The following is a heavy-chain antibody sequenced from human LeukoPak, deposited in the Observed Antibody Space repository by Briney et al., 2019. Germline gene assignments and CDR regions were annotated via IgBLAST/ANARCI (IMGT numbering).Heavy chain of an antibody. J-gene: IGHJ3*02. CDR2: ISGSGGNT. CDR1: GFTFSSYA. Sequence: PGGSLRLSSAASGFTFSSYAMSWGRQASGKGLEWVSDISGSGGNTYYADSVRGRFTISRDNSKNTLYLQINSLRAEDTAVYYCARDAGVVVITSFAFDIWGQGTMVTVSS. CDR3: ARDAGVVVITSFAFDI. V-gene: IGHV3-23*01. D-gene: IGHD3-22*01.